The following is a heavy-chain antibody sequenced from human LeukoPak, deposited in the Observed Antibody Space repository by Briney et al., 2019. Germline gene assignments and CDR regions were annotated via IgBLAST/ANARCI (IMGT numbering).Heavy chain of an antibody. J-gene: IGHJ3*02. CDR1: GGSISSYY. Sequence: SETLSLTCTVSGGSISSYYWSWIRQPAGKGLEWIGRIYTSGSTNYNPSLKSRVTMSVDTSKNQFSLKLSSVTAADTAVYYCARPRPYYYDSSGYWGVYDAFDIWGQGTMVTVSS. D-gene: IGHD3-22*01. CDR3: ARPRPYYYDSSGYWGVYDAFDI. V-gene: IGHV4-4*07. CDR2: IYTSGST.